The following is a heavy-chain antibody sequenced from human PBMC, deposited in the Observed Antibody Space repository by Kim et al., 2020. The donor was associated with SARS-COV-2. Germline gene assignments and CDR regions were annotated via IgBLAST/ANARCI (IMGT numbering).Heavy chain of an antibody. D-gene: IGHD6-19*01. CDR3: AKEEGSGYSSGWTYYYYGMDV. CDR2: ISYDGSNK. Sequence: GGSLRLSCAASGFTFSSYGMHWVRQAPGKGLEWVAVISYDGSNKYYADSVKGRFTISRDNSKNTLYLQKNSLRAEGTAVYYCAKEEGSGYSSGWTYYYYGMDVWGQGTTVTVSS. CDR1: GFTFSSYG. V-gene: IGHV3-30*18. J-gene: IGHJ6*02.